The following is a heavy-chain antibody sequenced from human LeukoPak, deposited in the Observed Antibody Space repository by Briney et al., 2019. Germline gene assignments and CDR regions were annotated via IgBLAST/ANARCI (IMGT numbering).Heavy chain of an antibody. Sequence: KSSETLSLTCTVSGGSVSSVNYYWSWIRQPPGKGLEWIGYIYHSGTTYYNPSLKSRVTISVDRSKNQFSLKLSSVTAVDTAVYYCARHHSSGYRYYFDYWGQGTLVTVSS. J-gene: IGHJ4*02. CDR1: GGSVSSVNYY. CDR3: ARHHSSGYRYYFDY. D-gene: IGHD3-22*01. V-gene: IGHV4-30-2*01. CDR2: IYHSGTT.